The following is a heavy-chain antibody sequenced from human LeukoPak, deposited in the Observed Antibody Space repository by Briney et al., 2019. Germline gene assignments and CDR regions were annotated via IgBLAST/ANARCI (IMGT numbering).Heavy chain of an antibody. Sequence: ASVKVSCKASGYTFTTYAMSWVRQAPGKGLQWVSSISATGGSTYYADSVKGRFTIPRDNSKNTLYLQMSNLRAEDTPLYYCPRYCISTNCYAADSYYGMDVWGQGTTVIVSS. CDR2: ISATGGST. CDR1: GYTFTTYA. J-gene: IGHJ6*02. V-gene: IGHV3-23*01. CDR3: PRYCISTNCYAADSYYGMDV. D-gene: IGHD2-2*01.